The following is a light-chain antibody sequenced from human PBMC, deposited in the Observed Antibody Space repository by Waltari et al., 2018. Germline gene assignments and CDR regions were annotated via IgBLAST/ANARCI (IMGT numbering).Light chain of an antibody. CDR2: AES. Sequence: DFQMTQSLSSLSASVGDRVTITCRASQYISTYLNWHQQKPGKGPKHLIYAESTLQSGVPSGFSGGGSGTDFTFTISSRQLEDFATYYCQQSDDTPRTFGQGTKVEVK. CDR3: QQSDDTPRT. V-gene: IGKV1-39*01. CDR1: QYISTY. J-gene: IGKJ1*01.